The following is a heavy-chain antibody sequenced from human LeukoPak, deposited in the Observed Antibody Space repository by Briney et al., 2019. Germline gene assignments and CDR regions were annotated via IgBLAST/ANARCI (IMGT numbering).Heavy chain of an antibody. CDR3: ARVLAVAGSSILRS. V-gene: IGHV3-74*01. CDR1: GFTFSSYW. Sequence: PGGSLRLSCAASGFTFSSYWMHWVHQVPGKGLVWLSRISSDGSSTDYADSVKGRFTISRDNTKNTLYLQMNSLTVEDTAVYYCARVLAVAGSSILRSWGQGTLVTVSS. CDR2: ISSDGSST. J-gene: IGHJ5*02. D-gene: IGHD6-19*01.